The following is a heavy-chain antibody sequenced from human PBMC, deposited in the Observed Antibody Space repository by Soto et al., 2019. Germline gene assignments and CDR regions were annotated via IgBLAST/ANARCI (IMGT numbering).Heavy chain of an antibody. CDR2: ISYTGST. D-gene: IGHD3-22*01. CDR1: GVSIYSSPCF. J-gene: IGHJ4*02. CDR3: AKDLERAYYYDSSGYYDY. Sequence: ASETLSLTCSVSGVSIYSSPCFWGWIRQSPGKGLEWIGTISYTGSTYYNPSLRSRVTISEDTSKNQFSLKLSSVTAADTAVYYCAKDLERAYYYDSSGYYDYWGQGTLVTVSS. V-gene: IGHV4-39*02.